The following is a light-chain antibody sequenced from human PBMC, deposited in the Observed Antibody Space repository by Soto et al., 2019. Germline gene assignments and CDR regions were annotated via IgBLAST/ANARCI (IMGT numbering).Light chain of an antibody. CDR3: QQYDRSPWT. V-gene: IGKV3-20*01. J-gene: IGKJ1*01. CDR1: QSVSSSS. Sequence: EIVLTQAPGTLSLSPGDRVTLSCRASQSVSSSSLAWYQQKPGQPPRLLIYGASSRAIGIPDRFSGSGSGTEFTLTISSPQSEDFAVYYCQQYDRSPWTFGQGTKVDIK. CDR2: GAS.